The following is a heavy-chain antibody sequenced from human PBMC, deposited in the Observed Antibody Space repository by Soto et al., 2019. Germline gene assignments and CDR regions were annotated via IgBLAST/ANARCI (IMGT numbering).Heavy chain of an antibody. Sequence: QITLKESGPTLVKPTQTLTLTCTFSGFSLTTTGVGVGWIRQPPGKALEWLAIIYWDDDKRYSPSLKSRLTXXXXXXXXXXXXXXXXXXXXXXXXXXXXXXXXXXSXGTCYSHPFDFWGQGTLVTV. CDR3: XXXXXXXSXGTCYSHPFDF. CDR2: IYWDDDK. CDR1: GFSLTTTGVG. V-gene: IGHV2-5*02. D-gene: IGHD2-15*01. J-gene: IGHJ4*02.